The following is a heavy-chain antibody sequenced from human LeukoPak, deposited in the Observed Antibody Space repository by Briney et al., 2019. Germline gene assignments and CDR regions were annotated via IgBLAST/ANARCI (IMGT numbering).Heavy chain of an antibody. CDR3: AREMQGADYYYYYYMDV. CDR1: GDSVSSNSAA. D-gene: IGHD6-19*01. CDR2: TYYRSKWYN. Sequence: SQTLSLTCAISGDSVSSNSAAWNWIRQSPSRGVEWLGRTYYRSKWYNDYAVSVKSRITINPDTSKNQFSLQLNSVTPEDTAVYYCAREMQGADYYYYYYMDVWGKGTTVTVSS. J-gene: IGHJ6*03. V-gene: IGHV6-1*01.